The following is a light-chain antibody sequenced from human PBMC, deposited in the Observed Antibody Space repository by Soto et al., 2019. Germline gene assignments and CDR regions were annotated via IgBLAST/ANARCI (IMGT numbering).Light chain of an antibody. Sequence: EIVMTQSPATLSVSPGERATLSCRASQTVSTYLAWYQHRPGQAPRLLIYGASARATGIPARFSGSGTGTEFPLTINSLQSEDFAVYYCQQYAQWPQVTFGQGTKVEI. V-gene: IGKV3-15*01. CDR2: GAS. J-gene: IGKJ1*01. CDR3: QQYAQWPQVT. CDR1: QTVSTY.